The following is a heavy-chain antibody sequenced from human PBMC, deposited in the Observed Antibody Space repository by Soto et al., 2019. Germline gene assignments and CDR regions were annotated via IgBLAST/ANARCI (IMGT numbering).Heavy chain of an antibody. CDR2: IYYSGST. CDR3: ATLYSSSWYCYFAY. J-gene: IGHJ4*02. Sequence: ASETLSLTCTVSGGSISSSSYYWGWIRQPPGKGLEWIGSIYYSGSTYYNPSLKSRVTISVDTSKNQFSLKLSSVTAADTAVYYCATLYSSSWYCYFAYWGQGTLVTVSS. D-gene: IGHD6-13*01. CDR1: GGSISSSSYY. V-gene: IGHV4-39*01.